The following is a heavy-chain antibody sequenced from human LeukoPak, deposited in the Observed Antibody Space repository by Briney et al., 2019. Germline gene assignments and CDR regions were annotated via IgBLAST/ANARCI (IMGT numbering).Heavy chain of an antibody. CDR1: GGSTSSSGYY. D-gene: IGHD5-24*01. CDR2: IYYFGST. J-gene: IGHJ4*02. Sequence: SETLSLTCTVSGGSTSSSGYYWGWIRQPPGRGLEWIGSIYYFGSTYYNPSLKSRVTISVDTSKNQFSLKLNSVTAADTAVYYCARVDGYWGQGTLVTVSS. V-gene: IGHV4-39*07. CDR3: ARVDGY.